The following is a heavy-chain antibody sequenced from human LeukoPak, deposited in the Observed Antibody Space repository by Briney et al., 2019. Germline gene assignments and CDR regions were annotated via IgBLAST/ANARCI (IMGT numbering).Heavy chain of an antibody. Sequence: GGSLRLSCAPSGFTFSTYSMSWARQPPGKGLEGISAISDNGVSTFYADSVKGRFTISRDTSISTMYLQMSGLRAEDTAVYYCAKVWFNNAFDIWGRGTMVTVSS. CDR1: GFTFSTYS. D-gene: IGHD3-10*01. V-gene: IGHV3-23*01. J-gene: IGHJ3*02. CDR2: ISDNGVST. CDR3: AKVWFNNAFDI.